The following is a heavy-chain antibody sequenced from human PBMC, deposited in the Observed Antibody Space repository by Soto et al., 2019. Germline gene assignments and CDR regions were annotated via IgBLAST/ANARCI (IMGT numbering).Heavy chain of an antibody. CDR2: ISYSGST. CDR3: ARALPSYYYYGMDV. J-gene: IGHJ6*02. CDR1: GGSVSSGGYY. V-gene: IGHV4-31*01. Sequence: SETLSLTCTVSGGSVSSGGYYWSWIRQHPGKGLEWIGYISYSGSTYYNPSLKSQPTISVDTSKNQFSLKLSSVTAADTAVYYCARALPSYYYYGMDVWGQGTTVTVSS.